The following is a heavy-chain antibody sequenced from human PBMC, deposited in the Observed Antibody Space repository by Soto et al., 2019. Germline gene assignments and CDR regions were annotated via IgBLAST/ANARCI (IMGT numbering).Heavy chain of an antibody. CDR2: ISGSDIST. CDR1: GFTFSSNA. D-gene: IGHD6-19*01. Sequence: GGSLRLSSAASGFTFSSNAMSWVRQAPGKELEWVSAISGSDISTYYADSVKDRLTISRNKSNNTLYHQMSCMRAEETLVFYFAKVVKHSSGRGIVVYRGQG. CDR3: AKVVKHSSGRGIVVY. V-gene: IGHV3-23*01. J-gene: IGHJ4*02.